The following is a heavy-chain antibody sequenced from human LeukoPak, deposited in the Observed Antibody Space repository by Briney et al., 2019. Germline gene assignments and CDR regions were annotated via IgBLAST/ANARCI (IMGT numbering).Heavy chain of an antibody. D-gene: IGHD5-18*01. CDR1: GGTFSSYA. CDR2: IIPIFGTA. CDR3: ARARFERGYSYGYANYFDY. Sequence: SVKVSYKASGGTFSSYAISWVRQAPGQGLEWMGGIIPIFGTANYAQKFQGRVTITADESTSTAYMELSSLRSEDTAVYYCARARFERGYSYGYANYFDYWGQGTLVTVSS. V-gene: IGHV1-69*13. J-gene: IGHJ4*02.